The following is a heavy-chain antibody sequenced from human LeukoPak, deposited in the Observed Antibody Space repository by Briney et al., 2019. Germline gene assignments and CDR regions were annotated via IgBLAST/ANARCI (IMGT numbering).Heavy chain of an antibody. V-gene: IGHV4-34*01. Sequence: PSETLSLTCAVYGESFSGYYWSWIRQPPGKGLEWIGEINRSGSTNYNPSLKSRVTISVDTSKNQFSLKLSSVTAADTAVYYCARGGRSIFGIVLNKYFDHWGQGTLVTVSS. D-gene: IGHD3-3*01. CDR1: GESFSGYY. CDR2: INRSGST. J-gene: IGHJ4*02. CDR3: ARGGRSIFGIVLNKYFDH.